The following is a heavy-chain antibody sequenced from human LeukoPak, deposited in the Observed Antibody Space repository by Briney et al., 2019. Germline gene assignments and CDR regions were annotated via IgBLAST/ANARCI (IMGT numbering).Heavy chain of an antibody. J-gene: IGHJ4*02. CDR1: GYTFTDNY. CDR3: AREDRQGALHGD. D-gene: IGHD1-26*01. CDR2: INPNSGGT. Sequence: ASVKVSCKASGYTFTDNYMHWVREAPGQGLEWMGWINPNSGGTNYAQKFQGRVSMTRDTSISTAYMELSRLRSDDTAVYFCAREDRQGALHGDWGQGTLVTVS. V-gene: IGHV1-2*02.